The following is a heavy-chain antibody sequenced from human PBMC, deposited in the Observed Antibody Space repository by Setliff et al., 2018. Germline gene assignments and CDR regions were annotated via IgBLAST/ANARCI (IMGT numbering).Heavy chain of an antibody. J-gene: IGHJ5*02. D-gene: IGHD1-7*01. CDR3: ARDQFRNSGGLYS. V-gene: IGHV3-64*01. CDR2: ITSDGGSS. Sequence: GGSLRLSCTASGFVFNSYAMHWVRQVPGKGLEFVASITSDGGSSYYANPVKGRFVISRDNSKNTLSLHMDSLRADDMALYYCARDQFRNSGGLYSWGQGTLVTVSS. CDR1: GFVFNSYA.